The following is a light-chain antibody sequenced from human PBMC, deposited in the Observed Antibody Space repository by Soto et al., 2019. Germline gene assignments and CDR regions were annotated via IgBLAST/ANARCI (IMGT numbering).Light chain of an antibody. CDR2: DAS. Sequence: EIGLTQSPATLSFSAGERATLSCGASQSVSSSYLAWYQQKPGLAPRLLIYDASSRATGIPDRFSGSGSGTDFTLTISRLEPEDFAVYYCQQYGSSPITFGQGTRLEIK. V-gene: IGKV3D-20*01. CDR1: QSVSSSY. J-gene: IGKJ5*01. CDR3: QQYGSSPIT.